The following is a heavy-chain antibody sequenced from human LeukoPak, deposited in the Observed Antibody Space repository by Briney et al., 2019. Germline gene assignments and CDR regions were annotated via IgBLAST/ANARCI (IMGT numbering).Heavy chain of an antibody. V-gene: IGHV4-34*12. CDR1: GGSFSGYY. CDR2: IIHSGST. D-gene: IGHD6-6*01. J-gene: IGHJ4*02. CDR3: AGYSGSPRYFDY. Sequence: PSETLSLTCAVYGGSFSGYYWSWIRQTPGKGLEWIGEIIHSGSTNYSPSLKSRVTISLDAAKSQFSLRLTPVTAADTAVYYCAGYSGSPRYFDYWGQGTLVTVTS.